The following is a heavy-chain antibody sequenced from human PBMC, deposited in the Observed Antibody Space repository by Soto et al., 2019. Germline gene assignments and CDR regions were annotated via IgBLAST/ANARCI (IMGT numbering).Heavy chain of an antibody. CDR3: ARDSTNYYDSSGQIGY. Sequence: QVQLVESGGGVVQPGRSLRLSCAASGFTFSSYAMHWVRQAPGKGLEWVAVISYDGSNKYYADSVKGRFTISRDNSKNTLYVQMIRLRAEDTAVYYCARDSTNYYDSSGQIGYWGQGTLVTVSS. CDR1: GFTFSSYA. D-gene: IGHD3-22*01. CDR2: ISYDGSNK. J-gene: IGHJ4*02. V-gene: IGHV3-30-3*01.